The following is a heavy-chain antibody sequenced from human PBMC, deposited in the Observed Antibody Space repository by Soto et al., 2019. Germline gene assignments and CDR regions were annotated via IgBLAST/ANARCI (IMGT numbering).Heavy chain of an antibody. CDR1: GFIFSESA. V-gene: IGHV3-73*02. CDR2: IRSRGNSYAT. J-gene: IGHJ4*02. CDR3: TGYSQSRGFDY. Sequence: EVQLVESGGGLVQPGGSLKLSCAASGFIFSESAMHWVRQASGKGLEWVGRIRSRGNSYATAYAASVKGRFTISRDDSKNTAHLQMNSLTIEDTAVYYCTGYSQSRGFDYWGQGTLVTVSS. D-gene: IGHD4-4*01.